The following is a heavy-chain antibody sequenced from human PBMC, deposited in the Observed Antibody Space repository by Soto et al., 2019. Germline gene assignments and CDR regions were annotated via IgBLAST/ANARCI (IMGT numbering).Heavy chain of an antibody. CDR1: GGSIISSSYY. CDR2: IYYSGST. CDR3: ARQGPEQQLLFDY. D-gene: IGHD6-13*01. Sequence: QLQLQDSGQGLVKPSETLSLTCTVSGGSIISSSYYWGWIRQPPGKGLEWIGSIYYSGSTYYNPSLKSRVTISVDTSKNQFSLKLSSVTAADTAVYYCARQGPEQQLLFDYWGQGTLVTVSS. V-gene: IGHV4-39*01. J-gene: IGHJ4*02.